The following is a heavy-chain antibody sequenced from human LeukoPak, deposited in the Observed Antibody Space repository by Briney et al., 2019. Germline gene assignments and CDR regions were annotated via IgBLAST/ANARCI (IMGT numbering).Heavy chain of an antibody. D-gene: IGHD2-15*01. CDR3: ARVAGYCSGGSCYYFPYNWFDP. V-gene: IGHV4-59*01. Sequence: SETLSLTCTVSGGSISSYYWSWIRQPPGKGLEWIGYIYYSGSTNYNPSLKSRVTISVDTSKNQFSLKLSSVTAADTAVYYCARVAGYCSGGSCYYFPYNWFDPWGQGTLVTVSS. CDR1: GGSISSYY. J-gene: IGHJ5*02. CDR2: IYYSGST.